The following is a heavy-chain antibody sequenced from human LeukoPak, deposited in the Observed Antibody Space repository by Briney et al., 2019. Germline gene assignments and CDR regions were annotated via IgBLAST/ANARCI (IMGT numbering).Heavy chain of an antibody. V-gene: IGHV4-59*01. J-gene: IGHJ4*02. CDR3: ARGDYGDYGTWAYYFDS. CDR1: GGSISSYY. D-gene: IGHD4-17*01. CDR2: IYYSGST. Sequence: SETLSLTCTVSGGSISSYYWSWIRQPPGKGQEWIGYIYYSGSTNYNPFLKSRVTISVDTSKNQFSLQLSSVTAADTAVYYCARGDYGDYGTWAYYFDSWGQGTLVTVSS.